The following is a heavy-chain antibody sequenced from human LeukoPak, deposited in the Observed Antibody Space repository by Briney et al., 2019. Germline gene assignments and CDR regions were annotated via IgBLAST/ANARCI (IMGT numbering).Heavy chain of an antibody. CDR2: ISSSSSYI. D-gene: IGHD3-22*01. CDR3: ARDLGPYYYDSSGYQCYFDY. Sequence: GGSLRLSCAASGFTFSSYSVNWVRQAPGKGLEWVSSISSSSSYIYYADSVKGRFTISRDNAKNSLYLQMNSLRAEDTAVYYCARDLGPYYYDSSGYQCYFDYWGQGTLVTVSS. V-gene: IGHV3-21*01. J-gene: IGHJ4*02. CDR1: GFTFSSYS.